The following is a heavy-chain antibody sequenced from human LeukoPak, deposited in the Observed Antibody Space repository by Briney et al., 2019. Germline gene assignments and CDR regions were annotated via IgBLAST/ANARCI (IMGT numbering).Heavy chain of an antibody. V-gene: IGHV3-7*01. D-gene: IGHD3-16*02. CDR3: ARVGGRYSPLGY. CDR2: IKQGGSEK. CDR1: GFTFSSYW. Sequence: GGSLRLSCAASGFTFSSYWMSWVRQAPGKGLEWVANIKQGGSEKYYVDSVKGRFTISRDNDKNSLFLQMTSLRAEDTAVYYCARVGGRYSPLGYWGQGTLVTVSS. J-gene: IGHJ4*02.